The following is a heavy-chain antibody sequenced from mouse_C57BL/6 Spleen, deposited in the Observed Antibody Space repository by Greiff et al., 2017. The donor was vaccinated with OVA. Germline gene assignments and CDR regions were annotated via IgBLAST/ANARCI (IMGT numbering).Heavy chain of an antibody. CDR2: ISSGGSYT. J-gene: IGHJ3*01. Sequence: EVKLMESGGDLVKPGGSLKLSCAASGFTFSSYGMSWVRQTPDKRLEWVATISSGGSYTYYPDSVKGRFTISRDNAKNTLYLQMSSLKSEDTAMYYCAGHRGGTSWFAYWGQGTLVTVSA. CDR1: GFTFSSYG. CDR3: AGHRGGTSWFAY. D-gene: IGHD4-1*01. V-gene: IGHV5-6*01.